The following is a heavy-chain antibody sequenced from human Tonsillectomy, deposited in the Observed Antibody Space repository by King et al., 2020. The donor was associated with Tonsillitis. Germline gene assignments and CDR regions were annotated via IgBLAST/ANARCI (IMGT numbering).Heavy chain of an antibody. J-gene: IGHJ4*02. CDR2: VDDSGNT. D-gene: IGHD3-16*02. CDR3: ARENYDYVWGSYRYFDC. CDR1: GGSISRYY. V-gene: IGHV4-59*01. Sequence: VQLQESGPGLVKPSETLSLTCTVSGGSISRYYWSWLRPPPGKGLEWIGYVDDSGNTNYNPSLKSRLTISVDTSKSQFSLILTSVTAADTAVYYCARENYDYVWGSYRYFDCWGQGTLVTVSS.